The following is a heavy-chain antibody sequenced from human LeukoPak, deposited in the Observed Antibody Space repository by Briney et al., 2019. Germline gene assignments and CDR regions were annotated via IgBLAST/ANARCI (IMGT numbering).Heavy chain of an antibody. Sequence: GASVKVSCKASGGTFSSYAISWVRQAPGQGLEWMGGIIPIFGTANYAQKFQGRVTITTDGSTSTVYMELSSLRSEDTAVYYCARWYSSPRGLDYWGQGTLVTVSS. D-gene: IGHD6-13*01. CDR3: ARWYSSPRGLDY. J-gene: IGHJ4*02. V-gene: IGHV1-69*05. CDR1: GGTFSSYA. CDR2: IIPIFGTA.